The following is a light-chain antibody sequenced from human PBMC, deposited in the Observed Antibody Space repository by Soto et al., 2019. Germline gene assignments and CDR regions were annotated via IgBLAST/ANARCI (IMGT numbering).Light chain of an antibody. CDR1: QSVSSY. CDR2: DAS. Sequence: EIVLKQSPGTLSLSPGERATLSCRASQSVSSYLAWYQQKPGQAPRLLVYDASNRATGIPARFSGSGSGTDFTLTISSLEPEYFSLYYCQHLSNLLMIPFG. V-gene: IGKV3-11*01. J-gene: IGKJ2*01. CDR3: QHLSNLLMIP.